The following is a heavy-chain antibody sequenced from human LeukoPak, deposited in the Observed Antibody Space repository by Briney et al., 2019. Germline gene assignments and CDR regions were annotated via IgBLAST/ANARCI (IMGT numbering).Heavy chain of an antibody. Sequence: ESGPTLVKPTPPLTLTFNFSGFSLSTSGVGVGWIRQPPGKALEWLALIYWDDDKRYSPSLESRLTLTKDTSRNQVVLKMTNMDPVDTATYYCAGGSGRTFDYWGQGTLVTVSS. CDR1: GFSLSTSGVG. CDR2: IYWDDDK. D-gene: IGHD3-10*01. V-gene: IGHV2-5*02. CDR3: AGGSGRTFDY. J-gene: IGHJ4*02.